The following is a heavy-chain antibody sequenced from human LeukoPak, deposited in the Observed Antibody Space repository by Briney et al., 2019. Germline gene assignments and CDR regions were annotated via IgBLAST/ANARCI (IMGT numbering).Heavy chain of an antibody. D-gene: IGHD3-10*01. CDR3: ARVEWLGELSPFDI. CDR2: IYYSGST. CDR1: GGSISSSSYY. V-gene: IGHV4-39*07. Sequence: SETLSLTCTVSGGSISSSSYYWGWIRQPPGKGLEWIGSIYYSGSTNYNPSLKSRVTISVDTSKNQFSLKLSSVTAADTAVYYCARVEWLGELSPFDIWGQGTMVTVSS. J-gene: IGHJ3*02.